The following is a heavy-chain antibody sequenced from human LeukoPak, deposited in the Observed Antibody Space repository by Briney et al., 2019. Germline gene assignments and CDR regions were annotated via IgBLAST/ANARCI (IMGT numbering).Heavy chain of an antibody. CDR2: IWPGDSQT. D-gene: IGHD5-18*01. CDR3: ARHLPYSSGGHYFAH. Sequence: GESLKISCKGSGYGFTNSWIGWVRQMPGKGLEWMGIIWPGDSQTTYSPSFQGQVTISVDRSISIAYLQWSSLKASDTAMYYCARHLPYSSGGHYFAHWGQGTLVTVSS. J-gene: IGHJ4*02. CDR1: GYGFTNSW. V-gene: IGHV5-51*01.